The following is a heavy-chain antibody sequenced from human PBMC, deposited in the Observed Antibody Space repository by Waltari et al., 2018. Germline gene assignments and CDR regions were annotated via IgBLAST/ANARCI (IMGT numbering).Heavy chain of an antibody. Sequence: QFQLVESGGGVVQPGRSLRLSCAASGFIFGNCNMHWVRQTPGQGLQWGAARAHDGSNKDYADSVKSRFTVSRDNSNNTLYLQINSLRADDTGIYFCVKYSGFDYFFDYWGQGTLVTVSS. CDR3: VKYSGFDYFFDY. CDR2: RAHDGSNK. D-gene: IGHD5-12*01. V-gene: IGHV3-30*18. CDR1: GFIFGNCN. J-gene: IGHJ4*02.